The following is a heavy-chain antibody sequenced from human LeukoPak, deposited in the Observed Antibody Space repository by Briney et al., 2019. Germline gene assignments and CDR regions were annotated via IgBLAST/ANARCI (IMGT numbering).Heavy chain of an antibody. V-gene: IGHV3-33*01. CDR3: ARGLRSNYVWGNIEY. Sequence: GGSLRLSCAASGFTFSSYGMHWVRQAPGKGLEWVAVIWYDGSNKYYADSVKGRFTISRDNSKNTLYLQMNSLRAEDTAVYYCARGLRSNYVWGNIEYWGQGTLVTVSS. CDR2: IWYDGSNK. D-gene: IGHD3-16*01. CDR1: GFTFSSYG. J-gene: IGHJ4*02.